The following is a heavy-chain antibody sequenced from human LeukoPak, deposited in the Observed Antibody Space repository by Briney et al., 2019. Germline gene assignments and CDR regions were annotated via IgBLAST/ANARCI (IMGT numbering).Heavy chain of an antibody. V-gene: IGHV3-74*01. CDR3: ARDYFWSGYHDY. CDR2: INTDGSST. Sequence: GGPLRLSCAASGFTFSSYWMHWVRQAPGKGLVWVSRINTDGSSTSYADSVKGRFTISRDNAKNKLYLQMNSLRAEDTAVYYCARDYFWSGYHDYCSQGTLVTVPS. D-gene: IGHD3-3*01. J-gene: IGHJ4*02. CDR1: GFTFSSYW.